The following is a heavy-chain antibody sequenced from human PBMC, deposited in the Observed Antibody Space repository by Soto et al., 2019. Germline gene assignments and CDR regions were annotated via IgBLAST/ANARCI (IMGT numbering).Heavy chain of an antibody. Sequence: QVQLQESGPGLVKPSQTLSLTCTVSGGSISSGGYYWSWIRRHPGKGLEWIGYIYYSGSTYYNPSLKSRVTISVDTSKNQFSLKLSSVTAADTAVYYCARYRGSGENWFDPWGQGTLVTVSS. J-gene: IGHJ5*02. D-gene: IGHD3-10*01. CDR3: ARYRGSGENWFDP. CDR2: IYYSGST. V-gene: IGHV4-31*03. CDR1: GGSISSGGYY.